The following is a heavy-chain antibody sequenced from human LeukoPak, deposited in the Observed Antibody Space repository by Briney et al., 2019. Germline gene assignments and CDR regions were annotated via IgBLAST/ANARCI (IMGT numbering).Heavy chain of an antibody. D-gene: IGHD2-2*01. CDR3: AVPAAI. J-gene: IGHJ4*02. Sequence: GGSLRLSCAASGLTFSSYAMSWVRQAPGKGLEWVSGISGSGGRTYYADSVKGRCTIYRDNSKNTVYLQMNSLRAEDTAVYYCAVPAAIWGQGTLVTVSS. CDR1: GLTFSSYA. V-gene: IGHV3-23*01. CDR2: ISGSGGRT.